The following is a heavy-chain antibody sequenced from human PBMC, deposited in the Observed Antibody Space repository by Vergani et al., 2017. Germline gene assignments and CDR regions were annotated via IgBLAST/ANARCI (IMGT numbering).Heavy chain of an antibody. CDR1: GFTFSSNY. Sequence: EVQLVESGGGLVQPGGSLRLSCAASGFTFSSNYMSWVRQAPGKGLEWVSIIYTGGSTYYADSVKGRFTISRDNSKNTLYLQMNGLRAEDTAVYYCARWCCSGGSPGGGFDYWGQGTLVTVSS. V-gene: IGHV3-66*01. J-gene: IGHJ4*02. CDR3: ARWCCSGGSPGGGFDY. D-gene: IGHD2-15*01. CDR2: IYTGGST.